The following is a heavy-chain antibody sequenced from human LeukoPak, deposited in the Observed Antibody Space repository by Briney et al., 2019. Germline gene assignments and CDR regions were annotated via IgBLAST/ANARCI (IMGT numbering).Heavy chain of an antibody. CDR2: INHSGST. CDR1: GGSFSGYY. Sequence: PSETLSLTCAVYGGSFSGYYWSWIRQPPGKGLEWIGEINHSGSTNYNPSLKSRVTISLDTSKNQFSLKLSSVTAADTAVYYCASSGYYAMDVWGQGTTVTVSS. V-gene: IGHV4-34*01. J-gene: IGHJ6*02. CDR3: ASSGYYAMDV.